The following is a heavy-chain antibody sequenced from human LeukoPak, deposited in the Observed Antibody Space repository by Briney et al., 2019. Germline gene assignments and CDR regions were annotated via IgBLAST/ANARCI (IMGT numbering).Heavy chain of an antibody. V-gene: IGHV4-30-4*08. CDR2: IYYSGST. D-gene: IGHD3-10*01. J-gene: IGHJ6*03. CDR1: GGSISSGDYY. CDR3: AREPRYGSGSYYNYMDV. Sequence: SETLSLTCTVSGGSISSGDYYWSWIRQPPGKGLEWIGYIYYSGSTYYNPSLKSRVTISVDTSKNQFSLKLSSVTAADTAGYYCAREPRYGSGSYYNYMDVWGKGTTVTVSS.